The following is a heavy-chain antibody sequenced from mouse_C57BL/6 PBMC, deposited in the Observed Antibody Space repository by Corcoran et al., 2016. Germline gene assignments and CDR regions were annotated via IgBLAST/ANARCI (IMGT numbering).Heavy chain of an antibody. Sequence: EVQLQQSGPELVKPGASVKISCKASGYTFTDYYMNWVKHSHGKSLEWIGDINTPNGGTSYNQKFKGKATLTVDKTSSTAYMELRTLTSEASAVYNGARSGFITAGVAYDYWGQGTTLTVSS. J-gene: IGHJ2*01. CDR1: GYTFTDYY. D-gene: IGHD1-1*01. CDR2: INTPNGGT. CDR3: ARSGFITAGVAYDY. V-gene: IGHV1-26*01.